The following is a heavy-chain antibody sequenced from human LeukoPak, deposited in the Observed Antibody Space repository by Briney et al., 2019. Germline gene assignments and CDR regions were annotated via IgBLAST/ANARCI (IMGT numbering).Heavy chain of an antibody. Sequence: SSETLSLTCAVYGGSFSGYYWSWIRQPPGKGLEWIGEINHSGSTNYNPSLKSRVTISVDTSKNQFSLKLSSVTAAGTAVYYCARTKRDYYDSSGAGFDIWGQGTMVTVSS. CDR1: GGSFSGYY. J-gene: IGHJ3*02. CDR2: INHSGST. CDR3: ARTKRDYYDSSGAGFDI. D-gene: IGHD3-22*01. V-gene: IGHV4-34*01.